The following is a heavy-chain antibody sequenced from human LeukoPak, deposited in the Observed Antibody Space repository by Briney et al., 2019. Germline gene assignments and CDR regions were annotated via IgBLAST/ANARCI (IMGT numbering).Heavy chain of an antibody. D-gene: IGHD3-9*01. CDR1: GYTLTELS. CDR2: FDPEDGET. J-gene: IGHJ3*02. V-gene: IGHV1-24*01. CDR3: ATDQSATGSAPNAFDI. Sequence: ASVKVSCMVSGYTLTELSMHWVRQAPGKGLEWMGGFDPEDGETIYAQKFQGRVTMTEDTSTDTAYMELSSLRSEDTAVYYRATDQSATGSAPNAFDIWGQGTMVTVSS.